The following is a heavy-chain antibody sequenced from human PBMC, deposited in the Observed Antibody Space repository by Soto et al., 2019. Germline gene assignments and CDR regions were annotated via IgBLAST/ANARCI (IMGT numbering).Heavy chain of an antibody. V-gene: IGHV4-31*03. D-gene: IGHD1-26*01. CDR3: ASLIVGATIGYFDY. CDR2: IYYSGST. J-gene: IGHJ4*02. Sequence: SETLSLTCTVSGGSISSGGYYWSWIRQHPGKGLEWIGYIYYSGSTYYNPSLKSRVTISVDTSKNQFSLKLSSVTAADTAVYYCASLIVGATIGYFDYWGQGTLVTVSS. CDR1: GGSISSGGYY.